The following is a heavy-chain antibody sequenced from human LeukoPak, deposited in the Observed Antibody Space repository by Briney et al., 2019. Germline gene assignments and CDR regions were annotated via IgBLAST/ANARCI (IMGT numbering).Heavy chain of an antibody. CDR2: INPSGGST. CDR3: AAHYGDYGNLDSGYYYYYGMDV. CDR1: GYTFTSYY. D-gene: IGHD4-17*01. V-gene: IGHV1-46*01. Sequence: ASVKVSCKASGYTFTSYYMHWVRQAPGQGLEWMGIINPSGGSTSYAQKFQGRVTMTRDTSTSTVCMELSSLRSEDTAVYYCAAHYGDYGNLDSGYYYYYGMDVWGQGTTVTVSS. J-gene: IGHJ6*02.